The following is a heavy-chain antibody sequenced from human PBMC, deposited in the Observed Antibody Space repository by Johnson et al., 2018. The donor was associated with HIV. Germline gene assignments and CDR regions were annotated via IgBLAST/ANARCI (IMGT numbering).Heavy chain of an antibody. CDR3: ARLPSWRGAFDI. D-gene: IGHD3-10*01. V-gene: IGHV3-33*08. Sequence: QVQLVESGGGVVQPGRSLRLSCAASGFTFSSYGMHWVRQAPGKGLEWVAVIWYDGSNKYYADSVKGRFTISRDNSQNTLYLQMNSLRAEDTAVYYCARLPSWRGAFDIWGQGTMVTVSS. J-gene: IGHJ3*02. CDR2: IWYDGSNK. CDR1: GFTFSSYG.